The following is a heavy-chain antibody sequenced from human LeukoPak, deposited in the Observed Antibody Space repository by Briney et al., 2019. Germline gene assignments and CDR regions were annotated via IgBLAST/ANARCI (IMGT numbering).Heavy chain of an antibody. CDR2: IWYDGSNK. V-gene: IGHV3-33*01. CDR3: ARARGYSSSSGLD. J-gene: IGHJ4*02. Sequence: GGSLRLSCAASGFTFSSYGMHWVRQAPGKGLEWVAVIWYDGSNKYYADSVKGRFTISRDNSKNTLYLQMNSRRAEDTAVYYCARARGYSSSSGLDWGQGTLVTVPS. D-gene: IGHD6-6*01. CDR1: GFTFSSYG.